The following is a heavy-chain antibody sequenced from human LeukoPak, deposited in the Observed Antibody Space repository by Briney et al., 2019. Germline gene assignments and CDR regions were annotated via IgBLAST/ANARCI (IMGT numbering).Heavy chain of an antibody. D-gene: IGHD3-10*01. CDR2: ITAYNGNT. V-gene: IGHV1-18*01. CDR1: GYSFTTYG. CDR3: ARSGGSGMLSSLKY. J-gene: IGHJ4*02. Sequence: ASVKVSCKASGYSFTTYGISWVRQAPGQGLEWMGWITAYNGNTNYGQKFQGRVTMTTDISTSTAYMELSSLRSEDTAVYYCARSGGSGMLSSLKYWGQGTLVTVSS.